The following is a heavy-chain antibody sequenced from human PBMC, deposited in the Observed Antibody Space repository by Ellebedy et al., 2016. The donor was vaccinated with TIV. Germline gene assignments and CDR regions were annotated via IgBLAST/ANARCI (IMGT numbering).Heavy chain of an antibody. J-gene: IGHJ4*02. CDR1: DYTFTNYG. CDR2: ISGHNGNT. V-gene: IGHV1-18*04. D-gene: IGHD4-17*01. CDR3: ASVPSAGADF. Sequence: ASVKVSCKASDYTFTNYGITRVRQAPGQGLEWMGWISGHNGNTNYAQKFQGRVTTTADTSTRTVYMELRSLRFEDTAVYYCASVPSAGADFWGQGTLVTVSA.